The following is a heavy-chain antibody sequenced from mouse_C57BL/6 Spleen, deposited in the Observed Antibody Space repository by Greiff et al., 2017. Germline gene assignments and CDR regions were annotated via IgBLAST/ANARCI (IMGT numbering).Heavy chain of an antibody. Sequence: QVQLQQSGAVLVRPGASVKLSCKASGYTFTDYYINWVKQKPGQGLEWIARIYPGSGNTYYNEKFKGKATLTAENSASTAYMQLSSLTSEDAAVYFCARERKDAMDYWGQGTSVTVSS. V-gene: IGHV1-76*01. CDR1: GYTFTDYY. CDR3: ARERKDAMDY. J-gene: IGHJ4*01. CDR2: IYPGSGNT.